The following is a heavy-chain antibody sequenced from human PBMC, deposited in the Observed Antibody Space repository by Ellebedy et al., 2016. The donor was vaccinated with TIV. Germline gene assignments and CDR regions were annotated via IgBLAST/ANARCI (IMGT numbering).Heavy chain of an antibody. Sequence: AASVKVSCKASGYTFTGYYMHWVRQAPGPGLEGIGWLNPNSGGTNYAQKFPGRVTMTRDTSISTAYMELSRLRSDDTAVYYCARTRGYSGYDSYGMDVWGQGTTVTVSS. CDR1: GYTFTGYY. CDR3: ARTRGYSGYDSYGMDV. D-gene: IGHD5-12*01. J-gene: IGHJ6*02. CDR2: LNPNSGGT. V-gene: IGHV1-2*02.